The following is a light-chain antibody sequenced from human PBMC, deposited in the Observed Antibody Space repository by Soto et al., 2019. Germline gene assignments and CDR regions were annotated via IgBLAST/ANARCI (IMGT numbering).Light chain of an antibody. Sequence: QSALTQPASVSGSPGQSIAISCTGTSSDIGAYDYVSWYQQHPDKAPKLIIYEVTKRPSGVSTRFSGSKSGNTASLTISGLQAEDEGDYYCGSHTSGSTRVFGTGTKLTVL. V-gene: IGLV2-14*01. CDR2: EVT. CDR1: SSDIGAYDY. J-gene: IGLJ1*01. CDR3: GSHTSGSTRV.